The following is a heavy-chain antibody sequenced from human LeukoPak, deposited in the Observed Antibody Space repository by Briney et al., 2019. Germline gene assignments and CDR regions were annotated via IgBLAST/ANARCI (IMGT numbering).Heavy chain of an antibody. CDR1: GFTFSSYG. V-gene: IGHV3-33*01. J-gene: IGHJ4*02. CDR3: ARVAWDSSWYGLDY. CDR2: IWYDGSNK. D-gene: IGHD6-13*01. Sequence: GGSLRLSCAASGFTFSSYGMHWVRQAPGKGLEWVAVIWYDGSNKYYADSVKGRFTISRDNSKNTLYLQMNSLRAEDTAVYYCARVAWDSSWYGLDYWGQGTLVTVSS.